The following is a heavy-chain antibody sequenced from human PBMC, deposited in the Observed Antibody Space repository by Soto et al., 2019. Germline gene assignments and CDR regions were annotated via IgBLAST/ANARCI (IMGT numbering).Heavy chain of an antibody. CDR1: GFTFSSYG. Sequence: QVQLVESGGGVVQPGRSLRLSCAASGFTFSSYGMHWVRQAPGKGLEWVAVISYDGSNKYYADSVKGRFTISRDNSKNTLYLQMNSLRAEDTAVYYCAKDRSYQLLRAYCGMDVWGQGTTVTVSS. CDR3: AKDRSYQLLRAYCGMDV. J-gene: IGHJ6*02. V-gene: IGHV3-30*18. CDR2: ISYDGSNK. D-gene: IGHD2-2*01.